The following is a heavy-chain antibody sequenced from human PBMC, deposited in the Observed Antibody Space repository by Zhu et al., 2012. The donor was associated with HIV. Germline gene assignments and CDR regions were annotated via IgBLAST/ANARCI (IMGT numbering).Heavy chain of an antibody. V-gene: IGHV4-4*07. J-gene: IGHJ6*02. Sequence: QVQLQESGPGLVKPSETLSLTCSVSRVSFSSYYWNWIRQSAGKGLEWIGRIYSSGSTNYNPFLKSRVTMSVDTSKNQFSLKLSSVTAADTAVYYCARELGAVTGRVYYYGMDVWGQGPRSPSP. D-gene: IGHD6-19*01. CDR1: RVSFSSYY. CDR2: IYSSGST. CDR3: ARELGAVTGRVYYYGMDV.